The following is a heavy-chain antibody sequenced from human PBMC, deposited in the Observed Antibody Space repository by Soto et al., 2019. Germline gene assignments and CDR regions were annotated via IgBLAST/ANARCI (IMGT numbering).Heavy chain of an antibody. D-gene: IGHD4-4*01. CDR2: ISYDGSNK. J-gene: IGHJ5*02. CDR3: AKSGNGSLFDT. Sequence: QVQLVESGGGVVQPGRSLRLSCAASGFTFSSYGMHWVRQAPGKGLEWVAVISYDGSNKYYADSVKGRFTISRDNSKNTLYLQMNSLRAEDTAVYYCAKSGNGSLFDTWGQGTLVTVSS. V-gene: IGHV3-30*18. CDR1: GFTFSSYG.